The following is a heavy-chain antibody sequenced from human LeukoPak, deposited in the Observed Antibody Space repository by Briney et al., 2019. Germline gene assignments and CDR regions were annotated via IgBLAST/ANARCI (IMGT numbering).Heavy chain of an antibody. CDR1: GFTFSSYG. J-gene: IGHJ4*02. CDR3: AKGRFTCGWSFDY. V-gene: IGHV3-30*18. Sequence: PGGSLRLSCAGSGFTFSSYGMHWVRQAPGKGLEWVAVISSDGSFKYCADSVKGRFTISRDNSKNTLYLQMNSLSAEDTAVYYCAKGRFTCGWSFDYWGQGTLVTVSS. D-gene: IGHD6-19*01. CDR2: ISSDGSFK.